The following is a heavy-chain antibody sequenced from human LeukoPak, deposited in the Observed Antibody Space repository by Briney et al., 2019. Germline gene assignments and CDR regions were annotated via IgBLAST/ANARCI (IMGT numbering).Heavy chain of an antibody. V-gene: IGHV3-33*01. J-gene: IGHJ3*02. CDR2: IWYDGTKK. Sequence: GGSLRLSCAASGFTFSSYGMHWVRQAPGKGLEWVAVIWYDGTKKYYGDSVKGRFTISRDISKDTLYLQMNSLRAEDTALYYCARNVGGGYGGDIWGQGTMVTVSS. D-gene: IGHD1-26*01. CDR1: GFTFSSYG. CDR3: ARNVGGGYGGDI.